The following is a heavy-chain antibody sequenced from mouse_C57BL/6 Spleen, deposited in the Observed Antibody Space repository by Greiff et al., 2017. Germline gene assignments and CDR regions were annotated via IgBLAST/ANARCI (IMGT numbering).Heavy chain of an antibody. V-gene: IGHV1-82*01. CDR3: ARVLRYQYYFDY. Sequence: QVQLQQSGPELVKPGASVKISCKASGYAFSSSWMNWVKQRPGKGLEWIGRIYPGDGDTNYNGKFKGKATLTADKSSSTAYMQLSSLTSEDSAVYFCARVLRYQYYFDYWGQGTTLTVSS. J-gene: IGHJ2*01. CDR2: IYPGDGDT. D-gene: IGHD1-1*01. CDR1: GYAFSSSW.